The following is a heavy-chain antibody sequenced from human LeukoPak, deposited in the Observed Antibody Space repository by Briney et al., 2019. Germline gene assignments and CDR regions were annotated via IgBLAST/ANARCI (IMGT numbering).Heavy chain of an antibody. V-gene: IGHV3-9*01. Sequence: PGGSLRLSCAASGFTFDDYAMHWVRQAPGKGLEWDSGISWNSGSIGYADSVKGRFTISRDNAKNSLYLQMNSLRAEDTALYYCAKDRDPYSSSWYAKRYNWFDPWGQGTLVTVSS. CDR1: GFTFDDYA. CDR3: AKDRDPYSSSWYAKRYNWFDP. CDR2: ISWNSGSI. D-gene: IGHD6-13*01. J-gene: IGHJ5*02.